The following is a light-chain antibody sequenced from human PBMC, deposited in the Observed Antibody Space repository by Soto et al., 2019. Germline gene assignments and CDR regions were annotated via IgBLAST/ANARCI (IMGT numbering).Light chain of an antibody. J-gene: IGLJ2*01. CDR1: TSNVGTHY. CDR2: ANH. Sequence: QSVVTQPPSVSGTPGQTITISCSGSTSNVGTHYVYWYQQVSGSAPKLVIHANHQRPSGVPDRFSGSKSGNTASLTVSGLQAEDEADYYCSSYAGSNNFVLFGGGTKLTVL. CDR3: SSYAGSNNFVL. V-gene: IGLV1-47*02.